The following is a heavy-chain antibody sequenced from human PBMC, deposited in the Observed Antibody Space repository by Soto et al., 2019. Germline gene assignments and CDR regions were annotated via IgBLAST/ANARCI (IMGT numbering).Heavy chain of an antibody. J-gene: IGHJ6*03. V-gene: IGHV1-3*01. CDR2: VNAGNGNT. CDR1: GYSFSNYA. CDR3: ARGHLAVVPVASWYYYMDV. Sequence: ASLKVSCKASGYSFSNYAVHWVRQAPGQRLEWMGWVNAGNGNTRYSQNFQGRVTITRDTSARTAYLELSSLRSEDTAVYYCARGHLAVVPVASWYYYMDVWGKGTTVTVSS. D-gene: IGHD2-2*01.